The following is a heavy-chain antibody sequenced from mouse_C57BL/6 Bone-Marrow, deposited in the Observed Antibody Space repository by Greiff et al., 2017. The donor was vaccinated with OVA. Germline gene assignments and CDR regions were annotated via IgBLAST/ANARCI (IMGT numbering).Heavy chain of an antibody. V-gene: IGHV1-85*01. CDR2: IYPSAGST. Sequence: QVQLKESGPELVKPGASVKLSCKASGYTFTSYDINWVKQRPGQGLEWIGWIYPSAGSTKYNEKFKGKATLTVDTSSSTAYMELHSLTSEDSAVYFCARGATVVAPYYFDYWGQGTTLTVSS. CDR1: GYTFTSYD. J-gene: IGHJ2*01. CDR3: ARGATVVAPYYFDY. D-gene: IGHD1-1*01.